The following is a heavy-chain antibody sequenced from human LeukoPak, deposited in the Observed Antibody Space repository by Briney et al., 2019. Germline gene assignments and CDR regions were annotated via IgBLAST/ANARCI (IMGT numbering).Heavy chain of an antibody. Sequence: SETLSLTCAVYGGSFSGYYWSWIRQPPGKGLEWIGEINHSGSTNYNPSLKSRVTISVDTSKNQFSLKLSSVTAADTAVYYCASRGRGRGSYLRVTFDYWGQGTLVTVSS. CDR2: INHSGST. D-gene: IGHD1-26*01. CDR3: ASRGRGRGSYLRVTFDY. V-gene: IGHV4-34*01. J-gene: IGHJ4*02. CDR1: GGSFSGYY.